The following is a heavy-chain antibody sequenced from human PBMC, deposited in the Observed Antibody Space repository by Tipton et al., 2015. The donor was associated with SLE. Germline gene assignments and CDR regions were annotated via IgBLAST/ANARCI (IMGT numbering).Heavy chain of an antibody. CDR2: INHSGST. Sequence: TLSLTCAVYGGSFSGYYWSWIRQPPGKGLEWIGEINHSGSTNYNPSLKSRVTISVDTSKNQFSLKLSSATAADTAVYYCASLYCSGGSCYWGQGTLVTVSS. J-gene: IGHJ4*02. V-gene: IGHV4-34*01. CDR3: ASLYCSGGSCY. D-gene: IGHD2-15*01. CDR1: GGSFSGYY.